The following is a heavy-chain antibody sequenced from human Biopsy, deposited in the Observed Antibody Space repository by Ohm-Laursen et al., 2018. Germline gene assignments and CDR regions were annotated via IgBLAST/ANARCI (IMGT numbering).Heavy chain of an antibody. CDR3: AREGTSVTFFGKISDYYFDF. J-gene: IGHJ4*02. CDR2: VSGNNGNT. D-gene: IGHD3-3*01. V-gene: IGHV1-18*01. CDR1: GYSFNIYG. Sequence: ASVKVSCKTSGYSFNIYGITWVRQAPGQGLEWMGWVSGNNGNTNYAQKFQGRVTMTIDTSTTTAYMDLRSLRSDDTALYYCAREGTSVTFFGKISDYYFDFWGPGTVVTVSS.